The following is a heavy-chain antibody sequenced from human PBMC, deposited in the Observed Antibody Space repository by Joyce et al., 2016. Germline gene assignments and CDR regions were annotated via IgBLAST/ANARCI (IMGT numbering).Heavy chain of an antibody. CDR1: GFPVSRDF. CDR3: ATRGA. V-gene: IGHV3-53*02. J-gene: IGHJ6*03. Sequence: PVVATAGGLIQPGGSLRLSCAVSGFPVSRDFMMWVRPAPGRWREWVSNSYSGTDSTHYAACVEGRCTISRDDSKNTLSLQMSTMGGEDTARCYCATRGAWGKGTTVTVS. CDR2: SYSGTDST.